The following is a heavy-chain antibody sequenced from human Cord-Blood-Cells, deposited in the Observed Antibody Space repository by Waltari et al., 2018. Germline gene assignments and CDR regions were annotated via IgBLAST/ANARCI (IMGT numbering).Heavy chain of an antibody. Sequence: QVQLVESGGGVVQRGRSLRLSCAASAFTFSSYGMHWVRPASAKGRGWVAVISYEVSNKYYADSLKGRFTISRDNSKNTLYLQMNSLRAEDTAVYYCATGAHSGYDSYYYYGMDVWGQGTTVTVSS. CDR3: ATGAHSGYDSYYYYGMDV. V-gene: IGHV3-30*03. D-gene: IGHD5-12*01. CDR2: ISYEVSNK. J-gene: IGHJ6*02. CDR1: AFTFSSYG.